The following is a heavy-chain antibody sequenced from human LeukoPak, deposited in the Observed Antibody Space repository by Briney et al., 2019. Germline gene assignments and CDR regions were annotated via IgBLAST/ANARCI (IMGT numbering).Heavy chain of an antibody. V-gene: IGHV3-48*04. CDR1: GFTFSSYS. Sequence: GGSLRLSCAASGFTFSSYSMNWVRQAPGKGLEWVSYISSSSSTIYYADSVKGRSTISRDNAKNSLYLQMNSLRAEDTAVYYCARPQWELPYYYYGMDVWGQGTTVTVSS. CDR2: ISSSSSTI. CDR3: ARPQWELPYYYYGMDV. D-gene: IGHD1-26*01. J-gene: IGHJ6*02.